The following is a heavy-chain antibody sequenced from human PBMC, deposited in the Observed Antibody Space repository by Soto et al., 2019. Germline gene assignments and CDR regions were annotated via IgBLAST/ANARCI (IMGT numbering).Heavy chain of an antibody. V-gene: IGHV1-46*01. CDR1: GYTFTSYY. CDR2: INPSGGST. J-gene: IGHJ4*02. Sequence: ASVKVSCKASGYTFTSYYMHWVRQAPGQGLEWMGIINPSGGSTSYAQKFQGRVTMTRDTSTSTVYMELSSLRSEDTAVYYCARGPYYYDSSGYLIFDYWGQETLVTVSS. CDR3: ARGPYYYDSSGYLIFDY. D-gene: IGHD3-22*01.